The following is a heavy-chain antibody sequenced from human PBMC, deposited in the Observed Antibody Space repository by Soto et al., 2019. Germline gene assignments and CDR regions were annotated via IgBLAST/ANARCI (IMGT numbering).Heavy chain of an antibody. CDR3: ARGEYYYDSSGYYFNY. CDR2: IYLGDSDT. J-gene: IGHJ4*02. CDR1: GYSFTSYW. D-gene: IGHD3-22*01. Sequence: GSLKISCKGSGYSFTSYWIGWVRQMPGKGLEWMGMIYLGDSDTGYSPSFQGQVTISADKSISTAYLQWSSLKASDTAMYYCARGEYYYDSSGYYFNYWRRGPLVPAPS. V-gene: IGHV5-51*01.